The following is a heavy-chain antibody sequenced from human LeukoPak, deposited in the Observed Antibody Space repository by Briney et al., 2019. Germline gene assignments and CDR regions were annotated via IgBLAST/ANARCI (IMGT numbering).Heavy chain of an antibody. CDR2: IYYSGST. J-gene: IGHJ4*02. V-gene: IGHV4-39*07. D-gene: IGHD4-23*01. CDR1: GGSISSSSYY. Sequence: SETLSLTCTVSGGSISSSSYYWGWIRQPPGKGLEWIGSIYYSGSTYYNPSLKSRVTISVDTSKNQFSLKLSSVTAADTAVYFCARVKAVVTPWVFDYWGQGSLVTVSS. CDR3: ARVKAVVTPWVFDY.